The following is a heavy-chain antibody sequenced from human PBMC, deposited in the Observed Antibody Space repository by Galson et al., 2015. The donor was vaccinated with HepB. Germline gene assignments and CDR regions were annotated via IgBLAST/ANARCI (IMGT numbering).Heavy chain of an antibody. CDR1: GGTFSSYT. J-gene: IGHJ4*02. CDR2: IIPILGIA. V-gene: IGHV1-69*04. CDR3: ARDLLRSDYHGSGSYIPGGW. Sequence: SVKVSCKASGGTFSSYTISWVRQAPGQGLEWMGRIIPILGIANYAQKFQGRVTITADKSTSTAYMELSSLRSEDTAVYYCARDLLRSDYHGSGSYIPGGWWGQGTLVTVSS. D-gene: IGHD3-10*01.